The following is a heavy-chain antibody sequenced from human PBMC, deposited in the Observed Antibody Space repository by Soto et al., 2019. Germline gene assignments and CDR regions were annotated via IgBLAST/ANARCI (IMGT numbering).Heavy chain of an antibody. CDR1: GFTFSSYW. D-gene: IGHD2-2*01. J-gene: IGHJ4*02. CDR2: IKQDGSKK. V-gene: IGHV3-7*01. Sequence: AGGSLRLSCVASGFTFSSYWMSWVRQAPGKGLEWVANIKQDGSKKYYVDSVKGRFTISRDNAKNSLYLEMNSLRAEDTAVYYCARATCSSSTCYAVYFDSWGQGTQVTVS. CDR3: ARATCSSSTCYAVYFDS.